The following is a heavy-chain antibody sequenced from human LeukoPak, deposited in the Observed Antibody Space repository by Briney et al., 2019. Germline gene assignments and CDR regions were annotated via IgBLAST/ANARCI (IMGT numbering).Heavy chain of an antibody. CDR3: AKDFSESSGYYSSGMDV. CDR1: GFTFSSYA. D-gene: IGHD3-22*01. CDR2: ISSSGGST. Sequence: PGGSLRLSCAASGFTFSSYAMSWVRQAPGKGLEWVSAISSSGGSTYYADSVKGRFTISRDNSKNTLYLEMNGLRAEDTAVYYCAKDFSESSGYYSSGMDVWGQGTTVTVSS. J-gene: IGHJ6*02. V-gene: IGHV3-23*01.